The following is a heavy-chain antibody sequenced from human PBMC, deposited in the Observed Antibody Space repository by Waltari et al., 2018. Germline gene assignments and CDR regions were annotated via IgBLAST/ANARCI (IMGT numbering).Heavy chain of an antibody. CDR2: IHPNDGDI. D-gene: IGHD3-16*01. CDR1: GYIFTNCY. Sequence: QVILKQSGAELKRPGASVKVSCETSGYIFTNCYLHGVRQAPGQGLEWIGWIHPNDGDIKYAQKFRDRVILTRDTSSNTAYMELRSLTIDDTAVYYCMGAPSVDYWGQGSLITVSS. V-gene: IGHV1-2*02. CDR3: MGAPSVDY. J-gene: IGHJ4*02.